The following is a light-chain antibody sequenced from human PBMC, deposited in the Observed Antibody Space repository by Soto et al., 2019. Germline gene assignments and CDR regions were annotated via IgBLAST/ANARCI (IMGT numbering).Light chain of an antibody. CDR2: GAS. CDR3: QQHSKWSWT. CDR1: ESVSSN. J-gene: IGKJ1*01. Sequence: EIVMTQSPATLSVSPGERATLSCRASESVSSNLAWYQQKPGQAPRLLFYGASTRATDIPARFSGTGSGTEFTLTISSLQSEDFAVYCCQQHSKWSWTFGQGTKVEIK. V-gene: IGKV3-15*01.